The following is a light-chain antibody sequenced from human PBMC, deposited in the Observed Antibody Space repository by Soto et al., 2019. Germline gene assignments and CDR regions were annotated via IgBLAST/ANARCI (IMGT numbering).Light chain of an antibody. V-gene: IGKV3-15*01. Sequence: IVMTQSPATLSVSPGGRATLSCRASQSISTKLAWYQQKPGQAPRLLIYGASTRATGIPARFSGSGSGTEFTLTISSLQSVDFAVYSCQQYNNWPWTFGQGTKVE. J-gene: IGKJ1*01. CDR1: QSISTK. CDR2: GAS. CDR3: QQYNNWPWT.